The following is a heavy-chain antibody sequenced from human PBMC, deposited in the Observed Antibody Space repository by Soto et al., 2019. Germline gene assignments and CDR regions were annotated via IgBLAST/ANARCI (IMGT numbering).Heavy chain of an antibody. CDR1: GFTFNNYA. D-gene: IGHD6-19*01. CDR2: ISGGGGST. Sequence: SGGSLRLSCAASGFTFNNYAMTWVRQAPGKGLEWVSGISGGGGSTYYADSLKGRFTISRDNSKNTLYLQMNSLRVADTAVYYCARTESSGWSTRYGMDVWGQGTTVTVSS. CDR3: ARTESSGWSTRYGMDV. V-gene: IGHV3-23*01. J-gene: IGHJ6*02.